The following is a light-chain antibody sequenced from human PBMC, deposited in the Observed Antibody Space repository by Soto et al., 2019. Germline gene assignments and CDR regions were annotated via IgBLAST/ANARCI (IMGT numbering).Light chain of an antibody. CDR3: QSYDSSLSVV. CDR2: GNS. J-gene: IGLJ2*01. Sequence: QSVLTQPPSVSGAPGQRVTISCTGSSSNIGAGYDVHWYQQLPGTHPKLLIYGNSNRPSGVPDRFSGSKSGTSASLAITGLQAEDEADYYCQSYDSSLSVVFGGGTQLTVL. CDR1: SSNIGAGYD. V-gene: IGLV1-40*01.